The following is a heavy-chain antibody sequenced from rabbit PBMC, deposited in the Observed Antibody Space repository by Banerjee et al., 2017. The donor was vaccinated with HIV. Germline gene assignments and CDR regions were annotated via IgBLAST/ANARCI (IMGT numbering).Heavy chain of an antibody. CDR2: IYAGSSGTT. V-gene: IGHV1S45*01. J-gene: IGHJ4*01. CDR1: GFSFSSSYW. CDR3: ARGGDYASDGYGL. Sequence: QEQLEESGGDLVKPEGSLTLTCTASGFSFSSSYWICWVRQAPGKGLEWIACIYAGSSGTTYYASWAKGRFTISKTSSTTVTLQMTSLTAADTATYFCARGGDYASDGYGLWGPGTLVTVS. D-gene: IGHD6-1*01.